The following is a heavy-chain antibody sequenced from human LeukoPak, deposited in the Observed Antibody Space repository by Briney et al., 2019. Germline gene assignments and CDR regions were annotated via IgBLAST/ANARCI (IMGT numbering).Heavy chain of an antibody. J-gene: IGHJ3*02. D-gene: IGHD6-19*01. CDR1: GFTFSVYY. Sequence: PGGSLRLSCAASGFTFSVYYMSWIRQVPGKGLEWGSYISSSGSTIYYADSVKGGFTISRDNSKNTLYLQMNSLRAEDTAVYYCAKRIAVAGTMGAFDIWGQGTMVTVSS. V-gene: IGHV3-11*04. CDR3: AKRIAVAGTMGAFDI. CDR2: ISSSGSTI.